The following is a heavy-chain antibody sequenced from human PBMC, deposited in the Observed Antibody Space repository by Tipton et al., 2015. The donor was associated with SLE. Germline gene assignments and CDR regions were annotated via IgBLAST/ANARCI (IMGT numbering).Heavy chain of an antibody. V-gene: IGHV4-38-2*02. J-gene: IGHJ4*02. CDR1: GYSISSGSY. D-gene: IGHD3-22*01. Sequence: TLSLTCAVSGYSISSGSYWGWIRQPPGKGLEWIGCLFHSGSTYYNPSLQSRVSISVDTSKNHFSLKLSSVTAADTAVYYCARDGPDTSGYYLDYWGQGILVTVSS. CDR2: LFHSGST. CDR3: ARDGPDTSGYYLDY.